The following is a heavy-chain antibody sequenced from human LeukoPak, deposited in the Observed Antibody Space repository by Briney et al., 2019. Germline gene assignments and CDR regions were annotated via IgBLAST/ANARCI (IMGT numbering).Heavy chain of an antibody. J-gene: IGHJ4*02. CDR3: AKDRQLGYFEY. V-gene: IGHV3-30*18. CDR2: ISYDGSNK. Sequence: GGSLRLSCAASGFTFSSYGMHWVRQAPGKGLEWVAVISYDGSNKYYADSVKGRFTISRDNSKNTLYLQMNSLRAEDTAVYYCAKDRQLGYFEYWGEGDLVTVSS. D-gene: IGHD6-6*01. CDR1: GFTFSSYG.